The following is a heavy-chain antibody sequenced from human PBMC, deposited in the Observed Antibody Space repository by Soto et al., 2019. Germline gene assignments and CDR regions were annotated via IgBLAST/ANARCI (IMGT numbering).Heavy chain of an antibody. J-gene: IGHJ4*02. V-gene: IGHV3-21*01. CDR2: ISSSSSYI. D-gene: IGHD3-3*01. CDR3: ARVSIFGVVSLDY. Sequence: VQLVESGGGLVKPGGSLRLSCAASGFTFSSYSMNWVRQAPGKGLEWVSSISSSSSYIYYADSVKGRFTISRDNAKNSLYLQMNSLRAEDTAVYYCARVSIFGVVSLDYWGQGTLVTVSS. CDR1: GFTFSSYS.